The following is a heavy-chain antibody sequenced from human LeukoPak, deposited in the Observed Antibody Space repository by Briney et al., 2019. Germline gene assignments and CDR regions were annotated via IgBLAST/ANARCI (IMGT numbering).Heavy chain of an antibody. CDR3: VKRGLYCSGGSCYQYYFDH. D-gene: IGHD2-15*01. J-gene: IGHJ4*02. Sequence: GGSLRLSCSASGFTFSNSVMHWVRQAPGKGLEYVSSVSSNGCSTYYAASVKGRFTISRDNSKNTLYLQMSNLRAEDTAVYYCVKRGLYCSGGSCYQYYFDHWGQGTLVTVSS. CDR2: VSSNGCST. CDR1: GFTFSNSV. V-gene: IGHV3-64D*06.